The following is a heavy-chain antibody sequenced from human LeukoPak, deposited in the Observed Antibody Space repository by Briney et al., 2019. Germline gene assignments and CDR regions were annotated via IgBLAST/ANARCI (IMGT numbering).Heavy chain of an antibody. Sequence: GGSLRLSCAASGFTFSSYAMSWVRQAPGKGLEWVSAISGSGGSTYYADSVKGRFTISRDNSKNTLYLQMNSLRAEDTAVYYCARDFYYYGSGKYYSVDVFDIWGQGTMVTVSS. CDR2: ISGSGGST. V-gene: IGHV3-23*01. CDR3: ARDFYYYGSGKYYSVDVFDI. J-gene: IGHJ3*02. CDR1: GFTFSSYA. D-gene: IGHD3-10*01.